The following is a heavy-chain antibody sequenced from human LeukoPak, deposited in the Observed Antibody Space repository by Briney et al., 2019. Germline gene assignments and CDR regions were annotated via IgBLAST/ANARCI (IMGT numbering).Heavy chain of an antibody. Sequence: GGSLRLSCAASGFTVSSNHMSWVRQAPGKGLEWVSLIYSGGSTYYADSVRGRFTISRDNSKNTLYLQMNSLRAEDTAVYYCAARSGYYSGFDYWGQGTLVTVSS. CDR1: GFTVSSNH. CDR2: IYSGGST. V-gene: IGHV3-66*01. J-gene: IGHJ4*02. D-gene: IGHD3-22*01. CDR3: AARSGYYSGFDY.